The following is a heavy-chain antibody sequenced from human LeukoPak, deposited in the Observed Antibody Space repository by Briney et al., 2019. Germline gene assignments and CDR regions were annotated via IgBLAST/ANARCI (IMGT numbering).Heavy chain of an antibody. Sequence: PSVTLSFTCAVYGWSFSCFYWMRQPQPPGKGLKLIGEINHSGSTNYNQSLRNRVTIAVYASKNHFSLKLSSVTPAGTAEYYFGTQRGVSPSPSFPGLSWFYPWGQGNLGNGS. CDR2: INHSGST. CDR1: GWSFSCFY. CDR3: GTQRGVSPSPSFPGLSWFYP. J-gene: IGHJ5*01. D-gene: IGHD1-14*01. V-gene: IGHV4-34*01.